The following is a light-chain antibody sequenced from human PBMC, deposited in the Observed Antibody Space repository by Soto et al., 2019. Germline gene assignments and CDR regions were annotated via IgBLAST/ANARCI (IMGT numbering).Light chain of an antibody. J-gene: IGKJ4*01. V-gene: IGKV3-11*01. CDR3: QQRTNWPLT. CDR2: DAS. Sequence: EIVLTQSPGTLSLSPGERATLSCRASQSVSRYLAWYQQRPGQAPRLLIYDASDRATGVPARFSGSGSGKDFTLTISSLEPEDFAVYYCQQRTNWPLTFGGGTKVDIK. CDR1: QSVSRY.